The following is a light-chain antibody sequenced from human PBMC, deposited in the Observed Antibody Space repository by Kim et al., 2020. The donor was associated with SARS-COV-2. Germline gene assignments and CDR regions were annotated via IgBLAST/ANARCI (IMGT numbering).Light chain of an antibody. Sequence: DIQMTQSLSSLSASVGDRVTITCRASQSISTFLNWYQQKPGKAPKILIYDASSLQTGVPSRFSGSGSGTDFTLTISSLQPEDFATYFCQQSYRTPYTFGQGTKLEIK. CDR3: QQSYRTPYT. V-gene: IGKV1-39*01. CDR2: DAS. J-gene: IGKJ2*01. CDR1: QSISTF.